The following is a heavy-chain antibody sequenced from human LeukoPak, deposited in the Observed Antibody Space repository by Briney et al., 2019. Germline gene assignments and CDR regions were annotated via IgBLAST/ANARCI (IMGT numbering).Heavy chain of an antibody. D-gene: IGHD1-26*01. Sequence: SETLSLTCTVSGGSISSYYWSWIRQPPGKGLEWIGYIYYSGSTNYNPSLKSRVTISVDTSKNQFSLKLSSVTAADTAVYYCGRGCSGSYFDPWGQGTLVTVSS. V-gene: IGHV4-59*01. CDR2: IYYSGST. CDR3: GRGCSGSYFDP. CDR1: GGSISSYY. J-gene: IGHJ5*02.